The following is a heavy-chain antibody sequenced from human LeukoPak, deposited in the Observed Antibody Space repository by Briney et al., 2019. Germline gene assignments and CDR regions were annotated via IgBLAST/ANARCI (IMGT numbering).Heavy chain of an antibody. D-gene: IGHD4-17*01. Sequence: SGTLSLTCAVSGGSVSSSNWWSWVRQPPGKGLEWIGEIYHSGSTNYNPSLKSRVTISVDKSKNQFSLKLSSVTAADTAVYYCARQSVGYGDYAPHIDYWGQGTLVTVSS. CDR2: IYHSGST. CDR3: ARQSVGYGDYAPHIDY. V-gene: IGHV4-4*02. CDR1: GGSVSSSNW. J-gene: IGHJ4*02.